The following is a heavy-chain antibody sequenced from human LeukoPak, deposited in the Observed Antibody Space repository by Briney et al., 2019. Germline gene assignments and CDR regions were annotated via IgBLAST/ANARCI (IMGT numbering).Heavy chain of an antibody. CDR2: INPNTGRT. V-gene: IGHV1-2*02. D-gene: IGHD3-10*01. CDR3: TRDLGQSSGLS. J-gene: IGHJ5*02. Sequence: ASVKVSCKASGYTFTGYYLHWVRQAPGQGLEWMGWINPNTGRTLYVQNFQGRVTMTRDTSISTAYMELSRLRSDDTAFYYCTRDLGQSSGLSWGQGTLVTVSS. CDR1: GYTFTGYY.